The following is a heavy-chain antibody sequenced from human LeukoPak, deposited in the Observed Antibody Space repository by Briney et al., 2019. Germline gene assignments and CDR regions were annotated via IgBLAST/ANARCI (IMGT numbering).Heavy chain of an antibody. Sequence: ASVKVSCKASGYTFTSYYMHWVRQAPGQGLEWMGIINPSGGSTSYAQKFQGRVTMTRDMSTSTVYMELSSLRSEDTAVYYCARDGDDYVWGSYRLFDYWGQGTLVAVSS. CDR2: INPSGGST. CDR3: ARDGDDYVWGSYRLFDY. CDR1: GYTFTSYY. D-gene: IGHD3-16*02. V-gene: IGHV1-46*01. J-gene: IGHJ4*02.